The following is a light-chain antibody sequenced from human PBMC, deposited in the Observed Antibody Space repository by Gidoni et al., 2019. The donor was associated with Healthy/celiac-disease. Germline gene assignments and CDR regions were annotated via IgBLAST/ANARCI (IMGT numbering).Light chain of an antibody. CDR3: QQYNSYWT. J-gene: IGKJ1*01. CDR1: QSISSW. CDR2: DAS. V-gene: IGKV1-5*01. Sequence: DIQMTQSPSTLSASVGDRVTITCRGSQSISSWLAWYQQKPGKAPKLLIYDASSLESGVPSRFSGSGSETEFTLTISSLQPDDFATYYCQQYNSYWTFGQGTKVEIK.